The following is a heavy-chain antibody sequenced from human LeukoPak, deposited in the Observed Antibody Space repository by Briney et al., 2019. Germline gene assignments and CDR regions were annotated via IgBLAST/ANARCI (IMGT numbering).Heavy chain of an antibody. CDR2: ISGSGGST. Sequence: GGSLRLSCAASGFTFSSYAMSWVRQAPGKGMEWVSAISGSGGSTYYADTVKGRFTISRDNSKNTLYLQMNSLRDEDTAVYYCAKGNGGFDHWGQGTLVTVSS. V-gene: IGHV3-23*01. D-gene: IGHD2-15*01. CDR1: GFTFSSYA. J-gene: IGHJ5*02. CDR3: AKGNGGFDH.